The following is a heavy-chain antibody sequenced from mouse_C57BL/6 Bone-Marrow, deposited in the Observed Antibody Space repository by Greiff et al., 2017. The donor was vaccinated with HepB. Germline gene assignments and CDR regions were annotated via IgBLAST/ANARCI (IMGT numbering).Heavy chain of an antibody. V-gene: IGHV5-9-1*02. D-gene: IGHD1-1*01. CDR1: GFTFSSYA. Sequence: EVKLVESGEGLVKPGGSLKLSCAASGFTFSSYAMSWVRQTPEKRLEWVAYISSGGDYIYYADTVKGRFTISRDNARNTLYLQMSSLKSEDTALYYCTRGSGSSSFDYWGQGTTLTVSS. CDR3: TRGSGSSSFDY. CDR2: ISSGGDYI. J-gene: IGHJ2*01.